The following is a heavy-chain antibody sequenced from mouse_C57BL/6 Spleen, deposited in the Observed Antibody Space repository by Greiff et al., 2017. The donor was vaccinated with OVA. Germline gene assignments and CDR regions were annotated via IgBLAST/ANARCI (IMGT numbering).Heavy chain of an antibody. V-gene: IGHV1-39*01. CDR1: GYSFTDYN. Sequence: EVKLVESGPELVKPGASVKISCKASGYSFTDYNMNWVKQSNGKSLEWIGVINPNYGTTSYNQKFKGKATLTVDQSASTAYMQLNSLTSEDSAVYYCAIDGYRAWFAYWGQGTLVTVSA. J-gene: IGHJ3*01. D-gene: IGHD2-3*01. CDR2: INPNYGTT. CDR3: AIDGYRAWFAY.